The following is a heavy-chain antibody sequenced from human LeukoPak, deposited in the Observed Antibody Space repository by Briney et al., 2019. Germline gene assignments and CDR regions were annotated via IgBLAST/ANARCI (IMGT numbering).Heavy chain of an antibody. CDR2: IFYSGST. D-gene: IGHD6-19*01. Sequence: SETLSLTCTVSGGSISTSSYYWGWVRQPPGKGLEWIGNIFYSGSTYYSPSLKSRVTISVDTSKNQFSLKLSSVTAADTAVYYCARGQKQWLAFYYYYYYMDVWGKGTTVTVSS. CDR1: GGSISTSSYY. CDR3: ARGQKQWLAFYYYYYYMDV. J-gene: IGHJ6*03. V-gene: IGHV4-39*07.